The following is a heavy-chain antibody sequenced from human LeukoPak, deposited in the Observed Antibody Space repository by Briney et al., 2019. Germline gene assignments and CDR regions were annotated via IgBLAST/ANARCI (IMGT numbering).Heavy chain of an antibody. J-gene: IGHJ4*02. CDR1: GLAFSSNA. Sequence: GGSLRLSCAASGLAFSSNAMTWVRQAPGKGPEWVSSIKSNGGTTYYADSVKGRFTISRDNSKNTLYLQMNSLRAEDTAVYYCARDDGATERYFDYWGQGTLVTVSS. CDR3: ARDDGATERYFDY. CDR2: IKSNGGTT. V-gene: IGHV3-23*01. D-gene: IGHD5-12*01.